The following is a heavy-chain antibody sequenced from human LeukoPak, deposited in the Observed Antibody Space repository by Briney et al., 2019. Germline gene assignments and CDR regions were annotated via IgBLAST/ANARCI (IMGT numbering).Heavy chain of an antibody. D-gene: IGHD3-3*01. CDR2: IIPIFGTA. CDR1: GGTFSSYA. J-gene: IGHJ4*02. CDR3: ARGLLDYDFWSGPLDY. Sequence: ASVKVSCKASGGTFSSYAISWVRQAPGQGLEWMGGIIPIFGTANYAQKFQGRVTITADESTSTAYMELSSLRSEDTAVYYCARGLLDYDFWSGPLDYWGQGTLVTVSS. V-gene: IGHV1-69*13.